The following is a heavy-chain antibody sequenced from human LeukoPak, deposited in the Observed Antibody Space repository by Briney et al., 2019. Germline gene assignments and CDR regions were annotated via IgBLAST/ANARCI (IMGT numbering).Heavy chain of an antibody. V-gene: IGHV3-30*18. CDR2: TSYDGSNK. D-gene: IGHD2-15*01. CDR1: GFTFSSYG. J-gene: IGHJ4*02. Sequence: PGRSLRLSCAASGFTFSSYGMHWVRQAPGKGLEWVAVTSYDGSNKYYADSVKGRFTISRDNSKNTLYLQMNSLRAEDTAVYYCAKNFGSGVFDYWGQGTLVTVSS. CDR3: AKNFGSGVFDY.